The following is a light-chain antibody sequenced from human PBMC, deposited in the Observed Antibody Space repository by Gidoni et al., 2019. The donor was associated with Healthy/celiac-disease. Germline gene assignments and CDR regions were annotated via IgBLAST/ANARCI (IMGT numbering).Light chain of an antibody. V-gene: IGLV1-44*01. CDR1: RSNIGSNT. CDR2: SNN. CDR3: AAWDDSLHGPV. Sequence: QSVLTQPPSASGTPGQRGTISWSGSRSNIGSNTVNWYQQLPGTAPTLLIYSNNQRPSGVPARFSGSKSVTSSSLSISGLQSDDEADYYCAAWDDSLHGPVFGGGTKLTVL. J-gene: IGLJ3*02.